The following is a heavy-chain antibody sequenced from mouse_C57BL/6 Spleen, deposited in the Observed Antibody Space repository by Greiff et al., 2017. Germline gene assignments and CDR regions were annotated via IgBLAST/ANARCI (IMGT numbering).Heavy chain of an antibody. Sequence: QVHVKQPGTELVKPGASVKLSCKASGYTFTSYWMHWVKQRPGQGLEWIGNINPSNGGTNYNEKFKSKATLTVDKSSSTAYMQLSSLTSEDSAVYYCARGSYYGSSEVFDYWGQGTTLTVSS. CDR1: GYTFTSYW. V-gene: IGHV1-53*01. CDR2: INPSNGGT. D-gene: IGHD1-1*01. CDR3: ARGSYYGSSEVFDY. J-gene: IGHJ2*01.